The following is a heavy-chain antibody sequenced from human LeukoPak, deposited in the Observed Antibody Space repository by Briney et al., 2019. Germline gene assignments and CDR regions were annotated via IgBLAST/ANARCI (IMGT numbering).Heavy chain of an antibody. CDR3: ARTIDDSSGYYYDGTFDP. J-gene: IGHJ5*02. D-gene: IGHD3-22*01. CDR1: GGSISSGGYS. V-gene: IGHV4-30-2*01. CDR2: IYHSGST. Sequence: SETLSLTCAVSGGSISSGGYSWSWIRQPPGKGLEWIGYIYHSGSTYYNPSLKSRVTMSVDTSKNQFSLKLSSVTAADTAVYYCARTIDDSSGYYYDGTFDPWGQGTLVTVSS.